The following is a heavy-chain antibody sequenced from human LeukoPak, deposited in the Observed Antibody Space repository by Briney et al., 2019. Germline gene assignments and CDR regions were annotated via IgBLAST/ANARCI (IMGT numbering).Heavy chain of an antibody. Sequence: PGGSLRLSRAASGFLVSTNYMSWVRQAPGKGLEWVLVIYSGGAIHYADSVKGRFTISRDNSKNTLYLQMNSLRAEDTAMYFRARGHNSGNPDPFDYWGQGTLVIVS. V-gene: IGHV3-53*01. D-gene: IGHD6-19*01. J-gene: IGHJ4*02. CDR2: IYSGGAI. CDR3: ARGHNSGNPDPFDY. CDR1: GFLVSTNY.